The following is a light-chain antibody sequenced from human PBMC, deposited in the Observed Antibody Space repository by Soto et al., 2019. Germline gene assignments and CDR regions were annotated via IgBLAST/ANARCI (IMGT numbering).Light chain of an antibody. Sequence: DIQMTQSPSSLSASVGDRVTMTCRASENVMTYLNWYQQKSGKAPKLLIYGASSLQGGVPSRFSGTGSETNLSLTSSALQPEDYAIYHCQQSYTTPLTFGPGTKVDFK. J-gene: IGKJ3*01. CDR1: ENVMTY. CDR2: GAS. V-gene: IGKV1-39*01. CDR3: QQSYTTPLT.